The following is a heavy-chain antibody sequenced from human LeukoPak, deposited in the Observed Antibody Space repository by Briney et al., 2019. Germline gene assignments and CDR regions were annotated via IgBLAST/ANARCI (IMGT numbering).Heavy chain of an antibody. CDR2: INHSGST. CDR1: GGSFSGYY. J-gene: IGHJ4*02. CDR3: ASLDSSGYSFDY. V-gene: IGHV4-34*01. D-gene: IGHD3-22*01. Sequence: SETLSLTCAVYGGSFSGYYWSWNRQPPGKGLEWIGEINHSGSTNYNPSLKSRVTISVDTSKNQFSLKLSSVTAADTAVYYCASLDSSGYSFDYWGQGALVTVSS.